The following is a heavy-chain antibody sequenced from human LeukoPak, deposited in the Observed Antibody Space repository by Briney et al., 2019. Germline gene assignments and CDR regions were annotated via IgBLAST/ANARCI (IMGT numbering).Heavy chain of an antibody. D-gene: IGHD2-15*01. CDR1: GGSISSYY. V-gene: IGHV4-59*12. CDR2: IYYSGST. Sequence: SETLSLTCTVSGGSISSYYWSWMRQPPGKGLEWIGYIYYSGSTNYNPSLKSRVTISVDKSKNQFYLKLKSVTAADTAVYYCARAVHCSRGSCYFDYWGQGTLVTVSS. CDR3: ARAVHCSRGSCYFDY. J-gene: IGHJ4*02.